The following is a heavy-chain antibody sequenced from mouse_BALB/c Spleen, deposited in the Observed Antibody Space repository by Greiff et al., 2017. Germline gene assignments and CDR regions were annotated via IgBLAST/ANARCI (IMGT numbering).Heavy chain of an antibody. V-gene: IGHV3-5*02. J-gene: IGHJ2*01. D-gene: IGHD4-1*01. CDR1: GISITTGNYR. CDR3: ARDDWDGPFDY. Sequence: EVKLQESGPGLVKPSQTVSLTCTVTGISITTGNYRWSWIRQFPGNKLEWIGYIYYSGTITYNPSLTSRTTITRDTSKNQFFLEMNSLTAEDTATYYCARDDWDGPFDYWGQGTTLTVSS. CDR2: IYYSGTI.